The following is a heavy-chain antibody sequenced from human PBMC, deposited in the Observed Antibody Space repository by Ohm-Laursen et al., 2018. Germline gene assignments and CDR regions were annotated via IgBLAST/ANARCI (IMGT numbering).Heavy chain of an antibody. CDR3: ARAYSYGSFDY. D-gene: IGHD5-18*01. J-gene: IGHJ4*02. Sequence: TLSLTCAVYGGSFSGYYWSWIRQPPGKGLEWIGEINHSGSTNYNPSLKSRVTISVDTSKNQFSLKLSSVTAADTAVYYCARAYSYGSFDYWGQGTLVTVSS. V-gene: IGHV4-34*01. CDR1: GGSFSGYY. CDR2: INHSGST.